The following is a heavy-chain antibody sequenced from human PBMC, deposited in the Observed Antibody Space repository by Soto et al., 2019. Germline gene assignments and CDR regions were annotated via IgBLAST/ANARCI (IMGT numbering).Heavy chain of an antibody. CDR3: AREPRWGSAKYFDY. CDR2: IYYSGNT. CDR1: GGSISSGGYY. V-gene: IGHV4-31*03. J-gene: IGHJ4*02. Sequence: ASETLSLTYTVPGGSISSGGYYWSWIRQHPGKGLEWIGYIYYSGNTYSNPSLKSRVTIPVDTSKNQFSLKLSSVTAADTAVYYCAREPRWGSAKYFDYWGQGTLVTVSS. D-gene: IGHD7-27*01.